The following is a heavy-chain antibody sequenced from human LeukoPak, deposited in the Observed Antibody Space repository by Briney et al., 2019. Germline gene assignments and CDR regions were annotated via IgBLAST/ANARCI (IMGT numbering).Heavy chain of an antibody. J-gene: IGHJ4*02. D-gene: IGHD5-12*01. CDR2: INPEKRDT. Sequence: APVKVSCEASGYAFTGYAIHWVRQAPGQGLEWMGWINPEKRDTGYAHKFQGRATMTSDTSISTAYMELSSLRSDDTAVYYCAKKVRGPSHPLDFWGQGTLVTVSS. CDR3: AKKVRGPSHPLDF. V-gene: IGHV1-2*02. CDR1: GYAFTGYA.